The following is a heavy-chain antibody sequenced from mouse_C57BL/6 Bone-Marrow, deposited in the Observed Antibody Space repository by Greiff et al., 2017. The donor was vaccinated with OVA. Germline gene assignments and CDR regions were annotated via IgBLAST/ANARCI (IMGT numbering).Heavy chain of an antibody. J-gene: IGHJ1*03. Sequence: VQLQQSGPELVKPGASVKISCKASGYAFSSSWMNWVKQRPGKGLEWIGRIYPGDGDTNYNGKFKGKATLTADKSSSPAYMQRSSLTSEDSAVYGSARWLPAVWGTGTTVTVSS. CDR2: IYPGDGDT. V-gene: IGHV1-82*01. CDR1: GYAFSSSW. CDR3: ARWLPAV. D-gene: IGHD2-2*01.